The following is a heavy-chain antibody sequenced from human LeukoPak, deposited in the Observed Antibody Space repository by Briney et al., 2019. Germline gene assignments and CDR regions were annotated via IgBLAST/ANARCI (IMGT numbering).Heavy chain of an antibody. CDR3: ARGGLGYCSSTSCYNPWDY. Sequence: ASVKVSCKASGYTFTSYGISWVRQAPGQGLEWMGWISAYNGNTNYAQKLQGRVTMTTDTSTSIAYMELRSLRSDDTAVYYCARGGLGYCSSTSCYNPWDYWGQGTLVTVSS. CDR1: GYTFTSYG. D-gene: IGHD2-2*02. J-gene: IGHJ4*02. V-gene: IGHV1-18*01. CDR2: ISAYNGNT.